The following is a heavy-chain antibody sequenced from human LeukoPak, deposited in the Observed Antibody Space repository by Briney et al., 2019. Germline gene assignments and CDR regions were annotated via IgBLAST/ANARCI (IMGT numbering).Heavy chain of an antibody. CDR3: AKKGGYSYGDPFDY. V-gene: IGHV3-23*01. CDR1: GFTFSSYG. Sequence: GGSLRLSCAASGFTFSSYGMSWVRQAPGKGLEWVSAISGSGGTTYYADSVKGRFTISRDNSKNTLYLQMNSLRADDTAVYYCAKKGGYSYGDPFDYWGQGTLVTVSS. CDR2: ISGSGGTT. J-gene: IGHJ4*02. D-gene: IGHD5-18*01.